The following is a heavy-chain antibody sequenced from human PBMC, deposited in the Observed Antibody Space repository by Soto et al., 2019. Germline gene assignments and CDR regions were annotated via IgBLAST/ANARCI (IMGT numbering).Heavy chain of an antibody. CDR3: AREILSGYYTYWYFDL. CDR2: INPDSGGT. D-gene: IGHD3-22*01. J-gene: IGHJ2*01. CDR1: GYTFTIYY. Sequence: QVQLVQSGAEVKKPGASVKVSCKASGYTFTIYYMHWVRQAPGQGLEWMGWINPDSGGTKYAQKFQGGVTMTRDTSINTVYMELSRLRSDDTAVYYCAREILSGYYTYWYFDLWGRGTLVTVSS. V-gene: IGHV1-2*02.